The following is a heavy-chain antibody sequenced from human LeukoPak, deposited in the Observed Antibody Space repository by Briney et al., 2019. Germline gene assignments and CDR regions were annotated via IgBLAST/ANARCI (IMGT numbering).Heavy chain of an antibody. V-gene: IGHV3-30*03. CDR1: GFTVSSNY. CDR3: ARDRDFGVVTPWCDY. CDR2: ISYDGSVK. D-gene: IGHD3-3*01. Sequence: GGSLRLSCAASGFTVSSNYMSWVRQAPGKGLEWVAIISYDGSVKYYGDSVRGRFTISRDNSKNTLYLQMNSLRADDTAVYYCARDRDFGVVTPWCDYWGQGVLVTVSS. J-gene: IGHJ4*02.